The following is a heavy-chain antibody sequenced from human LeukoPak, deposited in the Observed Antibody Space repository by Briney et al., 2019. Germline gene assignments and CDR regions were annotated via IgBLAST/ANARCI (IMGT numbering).Heavy chain of an antibody. Sequence: PGGSLRLSCAASGFTFSAYVMHWVRQAPGKGLEWVAILWYDGSNEYYADSVKGRFTISRDNSKNSLYLQMNSLRAEDTAVYYCARDFNRDGDPAFDPWGQGTLVTVSS. CDR2: LWYDGSNE. CDR1: GFTFSAYV. V-gene: IGHV3-33*01. J-gene: IGHJ5*02. D-gene: IGHD4-17*01. CDR3: ARDFNRDGDPAFDP.